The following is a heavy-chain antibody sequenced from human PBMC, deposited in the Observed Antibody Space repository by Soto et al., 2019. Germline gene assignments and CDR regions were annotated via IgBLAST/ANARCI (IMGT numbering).Heavy chain of an antibody. CDR3: AKGHQLYDHSGYGD. CDR1: GFVFSNYG. D-gene: IGHD3-22*01. J-gene: IGHJ4*02. Sequence: QVQLVESGGGVVQPGESLTLSCAASGFVFSNYGMHWVRQAPGKGLEWVAGISDDGRNTYYADAVRGRFAISRDNNKNTPSRQMDSLRVDDTAVSYCAKGHQLYDHSGYGDWGQGTLVTVSS. V-gene: IGHV3-30*18. CDR2: ISDDGRNT.